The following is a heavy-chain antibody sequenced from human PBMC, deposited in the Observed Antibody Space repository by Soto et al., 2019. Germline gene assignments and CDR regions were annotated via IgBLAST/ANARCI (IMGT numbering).Heavy chain of an antibody. D-gene: IGHD3-3*01. Sequence: ASVKVSCKASGGTFSSYAISWVRQAAGQGLEWMGGIIPIFGTANYAQKFQGRVTITADESTSTAYMELSSLRSEDTAVYYCAYYDFWSGYYYYGMDVWGQGTTVTVSS. CDR3: AYYDFWSGYYYYGMDV. V-gene: IGHV1-69*01. J-gene: IGHJ6*02. CDR2: IIPIFGTA. CDR1: GGTFSSYA.